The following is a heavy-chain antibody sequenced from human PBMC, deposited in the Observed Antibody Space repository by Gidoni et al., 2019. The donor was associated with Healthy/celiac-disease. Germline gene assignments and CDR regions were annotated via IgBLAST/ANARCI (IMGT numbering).Heavy chain of an antibody. CDR1: GFTVSSNY. J-gene: IGHJ6*02. Sequence: EVQLVESGGGLIQPGGSLRLSCAASGFTVSSNYMSWVRQAPGKGLEWVSVIYSGGSTYYADSVKGRFTSSRDNSKNTLYLQMNSLRAEDTAVYYCARDSSSWRYYYGMDVWGQGTTVTVSS. CDR2: IYSGGST. CDR3: ARDSSSWRYYYGMDV. V-gene: IGHV3-53*01. D-gene: IGHD6-13*01.